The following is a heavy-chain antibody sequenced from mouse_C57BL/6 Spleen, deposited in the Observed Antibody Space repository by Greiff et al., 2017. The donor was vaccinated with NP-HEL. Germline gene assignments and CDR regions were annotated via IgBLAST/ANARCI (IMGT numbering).Heavy chain of an antibody. CDR1: GYTFTSYW. V-gene: IGHV1-59*01. D-gene: IGHD2-4*01. J-gene: IGHJ3*01. Sequence: QVQLQQPGAELVRPGTSVKLSCKASGYTFTSYWMHWVKQRPGQGLEWIGVIDPSDSYTNYNQKFKGKATLTVDTSSSTAYMQLSSLTSGDSAVYYWARSWGYYDYGGFAYWGQGTLVTVSA. CDR2: IDPSDSYT. CDR3: ARSWGYYDYGGFAY.